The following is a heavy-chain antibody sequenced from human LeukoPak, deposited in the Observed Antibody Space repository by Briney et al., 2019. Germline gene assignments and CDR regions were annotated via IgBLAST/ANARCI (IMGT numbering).Heavy chain of an antibody. Sequence: ASVKVSCKASGYTFTGYYIHWVRQAPGQGLEWMGWINPNSGGTNYAQKFQGRVTMTRDTSISTAYMELSSLRSEDTAIYYCARDNSVGDNAWWFDPWGQGTLVTVSS. CDR1: GYTFTGYY. V-gene: IGHV1-2*02. J-gene: IGHJ5*02. CDR2: INPNSGGT. CDR3: ARDNSVGDNAWWFDP. D-gene: IGHD1-26*01.